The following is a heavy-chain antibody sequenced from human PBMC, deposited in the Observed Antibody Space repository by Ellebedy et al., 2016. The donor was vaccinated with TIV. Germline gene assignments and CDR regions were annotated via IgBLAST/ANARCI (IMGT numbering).Heavy chain of an antibody. D-gene: IGHD3-22*01. CDR3: CSGYYYNDDC. Sequence: GGSLRLXXAATGLRFSTYDMSWVRQAPGRGLEWVSHISTSSTTIYYADSVKGRFTISRDNAKNSLYLQVNSLRTEDTAVYYCCSGYYYNDDCWGQGTLVTVSS. CDR2: ISTSSTTI. CDR1: GLRFSTYD. V-gene: IGHV3-48*04. J-gene: IGHJ4*02.